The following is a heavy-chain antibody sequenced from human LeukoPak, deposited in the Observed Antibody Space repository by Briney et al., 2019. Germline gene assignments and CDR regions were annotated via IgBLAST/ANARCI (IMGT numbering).Heavy chain of an antibody. CDR3: ARMAAAVFWYFDL. J-gene: IGHJ2*01. Sequence: GGSLRLSCAASGFTFSSYAMHWVRQAPGKGLEWVAVISYDGSNKYYADSVKGRFTISRDNSKNTLYLQMNSLRAEDTAVYYCARMAAAVFWYFDLWGRGTLVTVSS. CDR1: GFTFSSYA. V-gene: IGHV3-30*04. D-gene: IGHD6-13*01. CDR2: ISYDGSNK.